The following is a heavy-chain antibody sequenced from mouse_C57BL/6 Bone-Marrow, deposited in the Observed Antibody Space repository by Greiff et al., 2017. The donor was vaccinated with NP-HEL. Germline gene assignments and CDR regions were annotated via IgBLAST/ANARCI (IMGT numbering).Heavy chain of an antibody. CDR1: GFTFSNYW. CDR2: IRLKSDNYAT. V-gene: IGHV6-3*01. Sequence: EVQLVESGGGLVQPGGSMKLSCVASGFTFSNYWMNWVRQSPEKGLEWVAQIRLKSDNYATHYAESVKGRFTISRDDSKSSVYLQMNNLRAEDTGIYYCTEGGSGFAYGGKGTRVTVSA. J-gene: IGHJ3*01. CDR3: TEGGSGFAY.